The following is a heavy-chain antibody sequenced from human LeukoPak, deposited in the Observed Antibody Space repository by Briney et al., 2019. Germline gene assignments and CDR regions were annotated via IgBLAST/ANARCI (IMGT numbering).Heavy chain of an antibody. Sequence: SQTLSLTCAVSGGSISSGGYSWSWIRQPPGKGLEWIGYIYHSGSTYYNPSLKSRVTISVDRSKNQFSLKLSSVTAADTAVYYCARARGRYFDLWGRGTLVTVSS. CDR1: GGSISSGGYS. D-gene: IGHD3-10*01. V-gene: IGHV4-30-2*01. J-gene: IGHJ2*01. CDR2: IYHSGST. CDR3: ARARGRYFDL.